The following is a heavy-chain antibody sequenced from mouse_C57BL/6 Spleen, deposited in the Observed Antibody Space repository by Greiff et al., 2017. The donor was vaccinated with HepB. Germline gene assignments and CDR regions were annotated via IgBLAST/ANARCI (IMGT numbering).Heavy chain of an antibody. V-gene: IGHV5-4*01. J-gene: IGHJ2*01. CDR1: GFTFSSYA. CDR3: ARDKGNYFDY. CDR2: ISDGCSYT. Sequence: EVQRVESGGGLVKPGGSLKLSCAASGFTFSSYAMSWIRHTPEKRLEWVATISDGCSYTYYPDNLKGRFTISRDNAKNNLYLQMSHLKSEDTAMYYCARDKGNYFDYWGQGTTLTVSS.